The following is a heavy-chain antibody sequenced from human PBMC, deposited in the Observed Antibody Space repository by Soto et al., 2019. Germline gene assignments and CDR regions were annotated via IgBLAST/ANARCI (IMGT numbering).Heavy chain of an antibody. CDR3: ARAPCTSCYWFDP. CDR2: INPNSGGT. Sequence: ASVKVSCKASGYTFTGYYMHWVRQAPGQGLEWMGWINPNSGGTNYAQKFQGWVTMTRDTSISTAYMELSRLRSDDTAVYYWARAPCTSCYWFDPWGQGTLVTVSS. V-gene: IGHV1-2*04. D-gene: IGHD2-2*01. J-gene: IGHJ5*02. CDR1: GYTFTGYY.